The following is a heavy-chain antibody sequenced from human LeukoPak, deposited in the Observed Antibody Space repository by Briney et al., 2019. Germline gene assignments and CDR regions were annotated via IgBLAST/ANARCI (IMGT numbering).Heavy chain of an antibody. V-gene: IGHV3-23*01. J-gene: IGHJ4*02. CDR3: ARADRYGTTWYGRVDY. CDR2: IGTSGAST. CDR1: GFTFSNYA. D-gene: IGHD6-13*01. Sequence: GGSLRLSCAASGFTFSNYAMSWVRQAPGKGLEWVSAIGTSGASTYYADSVKGRFTISRDNSRNTLYLQMNSLRAEDTAVYYCARADRYGTTWYGRVDYWGQGTLVTVSS.